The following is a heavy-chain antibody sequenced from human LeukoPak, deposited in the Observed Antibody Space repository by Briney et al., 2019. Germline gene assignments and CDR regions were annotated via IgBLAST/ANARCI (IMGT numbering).Heavy chain of an antibody. CDR3: ARELVPAAISLAGWFDP. Sequence: GASVKVSCKASGGTFSSYAISWVRQAPGQGFEWMGGIIPIFGTANYAQKFQGRVTITADESTSTAYMELSSLRSEDTAVYYCARELVPAAISLAGWFDPWGQGTLVTVSS. J-gene: IGHJ5*02. CDR2: IIPIFGTA. V-gene: IGHV1-69*13. CDR1: GGTFSSYA. D-gene: IGHD2-2*01.